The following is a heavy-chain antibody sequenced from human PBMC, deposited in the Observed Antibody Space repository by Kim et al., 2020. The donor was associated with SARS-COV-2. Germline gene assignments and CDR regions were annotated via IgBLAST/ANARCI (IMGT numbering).Heavy chain of an antibody. V-gene: IGHV1-8*01. D-gene: IGHD3-3*01. J-gene: IGHJ6*02. Sequence: ASVKVSCKASGYTFTSYDINWVRQATGQGLEWMGWMNPNSGNTGYAQKFQGRVTMTRNTSISTAYMELSSLRSEDTAVYYCAIQAFWSGYYFYYYGMDVWGQGTTVTVSS. CDR2: MNPNSGNT. CDR1: GYTFTSYD. CDR3: AIQAFWSGYYFYYYGMDV.